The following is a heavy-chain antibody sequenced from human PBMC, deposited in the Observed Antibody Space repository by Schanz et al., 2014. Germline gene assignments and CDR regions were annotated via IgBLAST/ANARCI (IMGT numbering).Heavy chain of an antibody. V-gene: IGHV3-53*04. CDR1: GFTVSNSY. CDR3: AKDGRLPYYGTGSDFDY. CDR2: IYSSGST. J-gene: IGHJ4*02. Sequence: DVQLVDSGGGLVQPGGSLRLSCAASGFTVSNSYIHWVRQAPGKGLEWVSTIYSSGSTYYADSVRGRFTISRDNSMNTVYLQMNSLRSDDAAVYYCAKDGRLPYYGTGSDFDYWGQGTLXTVSS. D-gene: IGHD3-22*01.